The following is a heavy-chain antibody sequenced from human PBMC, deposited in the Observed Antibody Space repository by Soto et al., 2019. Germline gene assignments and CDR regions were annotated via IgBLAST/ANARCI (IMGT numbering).Heavy chain of an antibody. CDR3: ARRYGWLYFDY. CDR2: IFYSGST. CDR1: GDSISSSNYF. Sequence: SETLSLTCTVSGDSISSSNYFWGWIRQPPGKGLEWIGTIFYSGSTYYNPSLKSRVTISVDTSKNQFSLRLISVTAADTALYYCARRYGWLYFDYWGQGSLVT. D-gene: IGHD6-19*01. V-gene: IGHV4-39*01. J-gene: IGHJ4*02.